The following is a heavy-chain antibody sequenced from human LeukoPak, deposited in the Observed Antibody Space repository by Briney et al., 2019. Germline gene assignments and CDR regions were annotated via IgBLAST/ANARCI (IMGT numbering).Heavy chain of an antibody. CDR1: GGTFSSYA. CDR3: AREGSPAKNWYFDL. D-gene: IGHD6-13*01. Sequence: GASVKVSCKASGGTFSSYAISWVRQAPGQGLEWMGGIIPIFGTANYAQKFQGRVTNTADESTSTAYMELSSLRSEDTAVYYCAREGSPAKNWYFDLWGRGTLVTVSS. J-gene: IGHJ2*01. CDR2: IIPIFGTA. V-gene: IGHV1-69*13.